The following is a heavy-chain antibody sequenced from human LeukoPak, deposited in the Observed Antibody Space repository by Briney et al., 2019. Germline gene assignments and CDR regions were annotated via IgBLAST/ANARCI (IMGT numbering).Heavy chain of an antibody. D-gene: IGHD5-12*01. CDR1: GFTFSSYA. Sequence: AGSLRLSRAASGFTFSSYAMSWVRQAPGKGLEWVSAISGSGGSTNYADSVKGRFTISRDNSKNTLYLQMNSLRAEDTAVYYCAKGSVATTSWGLNWFDPWGQGTLVTVSS. CDR2: ISGSGGST. J-gene: IGHJ5*02. V-gene: IGHV3-23*01. CDR3: AKGSVATTSWGLNWFDP.